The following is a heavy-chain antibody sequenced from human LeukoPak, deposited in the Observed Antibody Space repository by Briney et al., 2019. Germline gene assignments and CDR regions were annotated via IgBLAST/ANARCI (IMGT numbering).Heavy chain of an antibody. D-gene: IGHD1-1*01. CDR3: ARGETGTTGDYYYYYYMDV. Sequence: ASVKVSCKASGYTFTSYDINWVRHGTGQGLEWMGWMNPNSGNTGYAQKYQGRVTITRNTSISTAYMELSSLRSEDTAVYYCARGETGTTGDYYYYYYMDVWGKGTTVTVSS. V-gene: IGHV1-8*03. J-gene: IGHJ6*03. CDR1: GYTFTSYD. CDR2: MNPNSGNT.